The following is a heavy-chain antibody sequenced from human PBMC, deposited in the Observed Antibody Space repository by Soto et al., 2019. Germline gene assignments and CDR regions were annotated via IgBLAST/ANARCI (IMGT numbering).Heavy chain of an antibody. CDR1: GFTFSSYW. CDR2: IKQDGSEK. V-gene: IGHV3-7*01. D-gene: IGHD2-2*01. J-gene: IGHJ4*02. Sequence: GGSLRLSCVVSGFTFSSYWMNCVRQAPGKGLEWVANIKQDGSEKYYVDSAKGRFTISRDNAKNSLYLQMNSLSAEDTAIYYCATSRTFDYWGQGTLVTVSS. CDR3: ATSRTFDY.